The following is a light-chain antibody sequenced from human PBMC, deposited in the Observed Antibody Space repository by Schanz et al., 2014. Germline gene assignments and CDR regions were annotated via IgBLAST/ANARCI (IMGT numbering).Light chain of an antibody. CDR1: SSDVGGYNF. CDR2: KVT. J-gene: IGLJ3*02. V-gene: IGLV2-8*01. CDR3: AAWDDSLNGWV. Sequence: QSALTQPASASGSPGQSVTISCTGTSSDVGGYNFVSWYQQIPGKAPKLMIYKVTQRPSGVPDRFSGSKSGNTASLTISGLQDEDEADYYCAAWDDSLNGWVFGGGTKLTVL.